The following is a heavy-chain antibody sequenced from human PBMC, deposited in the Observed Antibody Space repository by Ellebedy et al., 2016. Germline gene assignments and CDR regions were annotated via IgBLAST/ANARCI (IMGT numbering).Heavy chain of an antibody. CDR1: GYSFTSYW. Sequence: KVSCXGSGYSFTSYWIGWVRQMPGKGLEWMGIIYPGDSDTRYSPSFQGQVTISADKSISTAYLQWSSLKASDTAMYYCAIGPVEMATLIFDYWGQGTLVTVSS. D-gene: IGHD5-24*01. J-gene: IGHJ4*02. CDR2: IYPGDSDT. CDR3: AIGPVEMATLIFDY. V-gene: IGHV5-51*01.